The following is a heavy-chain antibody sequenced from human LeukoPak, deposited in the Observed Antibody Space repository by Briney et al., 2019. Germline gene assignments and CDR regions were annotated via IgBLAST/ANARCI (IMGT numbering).Heavy chain of an antibody. CDR2: ISYDGSNK. D-gene: IGHD7-27*01. Sequence: PGRSLRLSCAASGFTFSSYAMHWVRQAPGNGLEWVAVISYDGSNKYYADSVKGRFTISRDNSKNTLYLQMNSLRAEDTAVYYCARGAKLGIGHHYFDYWGQGTPVTVSS. CDR1: GFTFSSYA. CDR3: ARGAKLGIGHHYFDY. V-gene: IGHV3-30-3*01. J-gene: IGHJ4*02.